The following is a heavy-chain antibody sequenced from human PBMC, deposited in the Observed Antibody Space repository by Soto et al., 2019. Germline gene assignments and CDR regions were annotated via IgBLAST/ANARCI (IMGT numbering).Heavy chain of an antibody. D-gene: IGHD5-18*01. CDR2: IYYSGST. V-gene: IGHV4-61*01. Sequence: QVQLQESGPGLVKPSETLSLTCTVSGGSVSSGSYYWSWIRQPPGKGLEWIGYIYYSGSTNYNPSLESRVTISVDTSKNASSLKLSSGTAADTAVYYCARPLYSYGPMDVWGQGTTVTVSS. J-gene: IGHJ6*02. CDR3: ARPLYSYGPMDV. CDR1: GGSVSSGSYY.